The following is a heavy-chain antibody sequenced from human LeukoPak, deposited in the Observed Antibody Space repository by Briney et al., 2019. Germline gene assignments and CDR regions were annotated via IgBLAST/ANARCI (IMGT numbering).Heavy chain of an antibody. J-gene: IGHJ5*02. CDR3: ARAYYDSRLFDP. D-gene: IGHD3-22*01. V-gene: IGHV3-74*01. CDR2: INSDGSST. Sequence: GGSLRLSCAASGFTFSSYWMHWVRQAPGKGLVWVSRINSDGSSTSYADSVKGRFTISRDNAKNTLYLQMNSLRAEDTAVYYCARAYYDSRLFDPWGQGTRVTVSS. CDR1: GFTFSSYW.